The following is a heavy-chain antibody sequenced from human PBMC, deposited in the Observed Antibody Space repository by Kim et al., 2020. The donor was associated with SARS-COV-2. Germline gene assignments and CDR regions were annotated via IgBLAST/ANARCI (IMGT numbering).Heavy chain of an antibody. J-gene: IGHJ4*02. D-gene: IGHD3-3*01. Sequence: GGSLRLSCAASGFTFSSYGMHWVRQAPGKGLEWVAVISYDGSNKYYADSVKGRFTISRDNSKNTLYLQMNSLRAEDTAVYYCATLSKALYYGFDYWGQGTLVTVSS. CDR2: ISYDGSNK. CDR1: GFTFSSYG. V-gene: IGHV3-30*03. CDR3: ATLSKALYYGFDY.